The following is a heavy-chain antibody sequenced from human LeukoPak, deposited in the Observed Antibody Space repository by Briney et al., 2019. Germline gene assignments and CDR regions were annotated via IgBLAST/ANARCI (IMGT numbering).Heavy chain of an antibody. V-gene: IGHV1-46*01. J-gene: IGHJ5*02. Sequence: GASVKVSCKAFGYTFTGYWKHWGRQAPGEGQEWMGVIRPSRRSTIYAQKFKGIVTLTSDMSTSTDYLELSSLRSEDTAVYYCARDNSVRDEAWWFHPWGQGTLVTVSS. CDR1: GYTFTGYW. CDR3: ARDNSVRDEAWWFHP. CDR2: IRPSRRST. D-gene: IGHD5-24*01.